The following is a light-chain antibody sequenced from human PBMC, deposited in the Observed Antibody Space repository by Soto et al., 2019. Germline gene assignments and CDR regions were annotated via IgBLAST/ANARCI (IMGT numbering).Light chain of an antibody. CDR3: QQYDNLPLT. V-gene: IGKV1-33*01. CDR2: AAS. CDR1: QDISNY. Sequence: DIQMTQSPSSLSASVGDRVTITRQASQDISNYLNWYQQKLGKAPKLLIYAASNLETGVPSRFSGSGSGTDFTFTISSLQPEDFATYYCQQYDNLPLTFGGGTRVEIK. J-gene: IGKJ4*01.